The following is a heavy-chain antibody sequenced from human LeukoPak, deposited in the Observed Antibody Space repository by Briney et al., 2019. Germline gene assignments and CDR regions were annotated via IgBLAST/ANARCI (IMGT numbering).Heavy chain of an antibody. J-gene: IGHJ5*02. CDR2: INSDGINT. CDR3: ARDLGQYYDTSDNWFDP. CDR1: GFTFSNYW. D-gene: IGHD3-22*01. V-gene: IGHV3-74*01. Sequence: GGSLRLSCAASGFTFSNYWMHWVRQAPGKGLVWVSRINSDGINTSYADSVKGRFTISRDNAKNTLNLQMNSLRAEDTAVYYCARDLGQYYDTSDNWFDPWGQGTLVTVS.